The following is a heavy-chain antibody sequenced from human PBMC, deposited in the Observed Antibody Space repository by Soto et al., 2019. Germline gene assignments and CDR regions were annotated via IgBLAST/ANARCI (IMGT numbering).Heavy chain of an antibody. CDR2: IFPGDSDT. J-gene: IGHJ4*02. D-gene: IGHD2-21*02. CDR3: ARLPGMVTSRKDYFDS. V-gene: IGHV5-51*01. CDR1: GYSFTSYW. Sequence: GESLKISCKASGYSFTSYWIGWVRQMPGRGLEWMGIIFPGDSDTRYSPSFQGQVTISADKSISTAYLQWSSLKASDTAMYYCARLPGMVTSRKDYFDSWGQGTLVTVSS.